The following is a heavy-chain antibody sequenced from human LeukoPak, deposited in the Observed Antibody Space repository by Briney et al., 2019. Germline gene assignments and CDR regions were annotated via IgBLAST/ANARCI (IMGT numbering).Heavy chain of an antibody. V-gene: IGHV4-34*01. J-gene: IGHJ5*02. D-gene: IGHD3-22*01. CDR2: INHSGST. Sequence: PSETLSLTCAVYGGSFSGYYWSWIRQPPGKGLEWIGEINHSGSTNYNPSLKSRVTISVDTSKNQFSLKLSSVAAADTAVYYCAGPWVSHCYDSSGYPSGSWFDPWGQGTLVTVSS. CDR1: GGSFSGYY. CDR3: AGPWVSHCYDSSGYPSGSWFDP.